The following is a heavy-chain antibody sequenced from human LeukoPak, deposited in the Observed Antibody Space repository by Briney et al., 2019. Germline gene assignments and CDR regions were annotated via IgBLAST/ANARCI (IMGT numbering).Heavy chain of an antibody. Sequence: AGGSLRLSCAASGFNFSTYPMNWVRQAPGEGLEWVSYISSSGSTIYYADSVKGRFTISRDNAKNSLYLQMNSLRAEDTAVYYCATYRGSWSFDYWGQGTLVSVSS. CDR3: ATYRGSWSFDY. CDR2: ISSSGSTI. D-gene: IGHD6-13*01. V-gene: IGHV3-48*01. J-gene: IGHJ4*02. CDR1: GFNFSTYP.